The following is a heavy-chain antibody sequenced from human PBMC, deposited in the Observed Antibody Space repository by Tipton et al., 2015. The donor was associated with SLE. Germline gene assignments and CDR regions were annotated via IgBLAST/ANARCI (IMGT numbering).Heavy chain of an antibody. CDR3: AGAWQGYCSGGTCYVLDY. J-gene: IGHJ4*02. D-gene: IGHD2-15*01. Sequence: TLSLTCTVSGGSISSHYWSWIRQAPGRGLEWIGYISNSETTNYNPSPKSRVTISVDTSKNQFSLKLRSVTAADTAVYYCAGAWQGYCSGGTCYVLDYWGQGTLVTVSS. V-gene: IGHV4-59*11. CDR1: GGSISSHY. CDR2: ISNSETT.